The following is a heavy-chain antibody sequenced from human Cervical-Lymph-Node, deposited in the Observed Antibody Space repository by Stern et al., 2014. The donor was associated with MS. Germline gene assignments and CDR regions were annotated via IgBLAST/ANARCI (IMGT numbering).Heavy chain of an antibody. D-gene: IGHD3-9*01. J-gene: IGHJ5*02. Sequence: QVQLVESGAEAKKPGASVSVSCMASGYTFTDYYVHWVRQAPGQGLEWMGWINPKTGATLYAQRFPGRVTKTRDTSTATVYMELNRLRSDDTALYYCAKSGATFDWLLHNCFDPWGQGTLVTVSS. V-gene: IGHV1-2*02. CDR3: AKSGATFDWLLHNCFDP. CDR1: GYTFTDYY. CDR2: INPKTGAT.